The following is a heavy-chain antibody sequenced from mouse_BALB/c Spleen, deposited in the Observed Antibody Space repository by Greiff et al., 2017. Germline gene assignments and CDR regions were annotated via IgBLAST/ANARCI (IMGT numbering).Heavy chain of an antibody. Sequence: EVMLVESGAELVKPGASVKLSCTASGFNIKDTYMHWVKQRPEQGLEWIGRIDPANGNTKYDPKFQGKATITADTSSNTAYLQLSSLTSEDTAVYYCARGLLRSWFAYWGQGTLVTVSA. J-gene: IGHJ3*01. CDR2: IDPANGNT. CDR3: ARGLLRSWFAY. D-gene: IGHD1-1*01. CDR1: GFNIKDTY. V-gene: IGHV14-3*02.